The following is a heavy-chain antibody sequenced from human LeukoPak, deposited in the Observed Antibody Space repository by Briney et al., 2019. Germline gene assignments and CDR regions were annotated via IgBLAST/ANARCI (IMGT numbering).Heavy chain of an antibody. J-gene: IGHJ4*02. CDR2: ISSSSSTI. CDR1: GFTFSSYS. V-gene: IGHV3-48*04. Sequence: GGSLRLSCAASGFTFSSYSMNWVRQAPGKGLEWVSYISSSSSTIYYADSVKGRFTISRDNAKNSLYLQMNSLRAEDTAVYYCARDVSTHYDFCDYWGQGTLVTVSS. D-gene: IGHD3-3*01. CDR3: ARDVSTHYDFCDY.